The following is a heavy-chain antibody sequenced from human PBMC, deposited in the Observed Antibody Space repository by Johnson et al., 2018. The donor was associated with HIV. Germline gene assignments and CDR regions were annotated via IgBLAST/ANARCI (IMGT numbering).Heavy chain of an antibody. Sequence: QVQLVESGGGVVQPGGSLRLSCAASGLIFSTYGMHWVRQAPGKGLEWVAFIRYDGSNKYYVDSVKGRFTISRDNSKNTLYLQMNSLRAEDTAMYYCAKSESGWYPIRAFDIWGQGTMVTVSS. J-gene: IGHJ3*02. CDR2: IRYDGSNK. D-gene: IGHD6-19*01. V-gene: IGHV3-30*02. CDR3: AKSESGWYPIRAFDI. CDR1: GLIFSTYG.